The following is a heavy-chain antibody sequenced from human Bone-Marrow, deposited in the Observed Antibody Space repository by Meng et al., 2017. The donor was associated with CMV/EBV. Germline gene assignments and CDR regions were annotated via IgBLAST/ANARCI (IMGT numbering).Heavy chain of an antibody. CDR3: ARYVGVPTRAFDF. J-gene: IGHJ3*01. CDR1: GFTLSSKW. Sequence: GESLKISCAASGFTLSSKWTHWVRQAPGKGLVWVSRINSDGSSTSYANSVKGRFTISRDNAKNTLYLQMNSLRAEDTAVYYCARYVGVPTRAFDFWGPGTMVTVSS. D-gene: IGHD3-10*02. CDR2: INSDGSST. V-gene: IGHV3-74*01.